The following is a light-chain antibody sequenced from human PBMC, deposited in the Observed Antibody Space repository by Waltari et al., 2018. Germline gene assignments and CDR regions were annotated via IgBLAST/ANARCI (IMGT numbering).Light chain of an antibody. V-gene: IGLV2-23*02. CDR3: LSYTSSITFV. CDR1: SNDVGNSKH. Sequence: QPALTQPASVSGSPGPSIPISCTGTSNDVGNSKHVCWYQQHPGKAPKLIISEVTERPSGVSDRFSGSKSGNTASLTISGLQAEDEADYYCLSYTSSITFVFGGGTKLSVL. CDR2: EVT. J-gene: IGLJ2*01.